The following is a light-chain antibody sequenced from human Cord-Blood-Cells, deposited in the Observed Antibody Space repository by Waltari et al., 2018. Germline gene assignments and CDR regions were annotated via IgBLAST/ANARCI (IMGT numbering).Light chain of an antibody. CDR1: QSISSY. V-gene: IGKV1-39*01. Sequence: DIQMTQSPSSLSASVGDRVTITCRASQSISSYLNSYQQKPGKAPKLLIYAASSLQSGVPSRFSGSGSGTDFNRTISSLQPEDFATYYFQQSYRTPWTFGQGTKVEIK. J-gene: IGKJ1*01. CDR3: QQSYRTPWT. CDR2: AAS.